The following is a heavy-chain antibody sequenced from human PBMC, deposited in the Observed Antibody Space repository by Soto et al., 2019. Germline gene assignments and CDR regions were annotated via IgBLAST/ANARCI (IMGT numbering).Heavy chain of an antibody. CDR1: GYGFTSYW. D-gene: IGHD2-2*01. Sequence: GESLKISCQTSGYGFTSYWIGWVRQMPGKGMEWMGNIYPYDSDTRYSPSFQGRVTISADTSITTAYLQWSGLRASDTAMYFCARHLVGSTRGNVDDWGQGTLVTVSS. V-gene: IGHV5-51*01. CDR2: IYPYDSDT. CDR3: ARHLVGSTRGNVDD. J-gene: IGHJ4*01.